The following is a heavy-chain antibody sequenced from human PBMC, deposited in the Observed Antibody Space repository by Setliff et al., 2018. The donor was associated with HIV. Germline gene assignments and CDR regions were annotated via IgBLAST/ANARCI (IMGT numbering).Heavy chain of an antibody. CDR3: VKDEEYIGVVSATMNMPGYYHYYYMDV. Sequence: LRLSCAASGFTFSSYTMHWVRQAPGKGLEWVASISGGGKSIYYADSVKGRFTISRDNADRSLYLQMNSPRAEDTAVYYCVKDEEYIGVVSATMNMPGYYHYYYMDVWGKGSTVTVSS. D-gene: IGHD2-2*01. V-gene: IGHV3-21*01. CDR1: GFTFSSYT. CDR2: ISGGGKSI. J-gene: IGHJ6*03.